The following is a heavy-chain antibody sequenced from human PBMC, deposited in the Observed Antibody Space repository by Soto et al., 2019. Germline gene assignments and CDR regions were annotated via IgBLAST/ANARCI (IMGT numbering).Heavy chain of an antibody. CDR1: GFSFSSYG. Sequence: PGGSLRLSCAASGFSFSSYGMHWVRQAPGKGLEWVAMISYDGTDEYYADSVKDRLTISRDNSKNTLYLQIHTLRAEDTAVYYCAKVSSSWYAGFFDLWGQGTLVTVS. CDR3: AKVSSSWYAGFFDL. D-gene: IGHD6-13*01. V-gene: IGHV3-30*18. J-gene: IGHJ4*02. CDR2: ISYDGTDE.